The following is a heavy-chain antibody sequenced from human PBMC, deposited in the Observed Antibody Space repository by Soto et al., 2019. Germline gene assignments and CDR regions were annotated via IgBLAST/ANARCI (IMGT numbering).Heavy chain of an antibody. V-gene: IGHV4-30-4*01. CDR3: ARGLATVTTGWFDP. J-gene: IGHJ5*02. CDR1: GGSISSGDYY. D-gene: IGHD4-17*01. CDR2: IYYSGST. Sequence: SETLSLTCTVSGGSISSGDYYWSWIRQPPGKGLEWIGYIYYSGSTYYNPSLKSRVTISVDTSKNQFSLKLSSVTAADTAVYYCARGLATVTTGWFDPWGQGTLVTVSS.